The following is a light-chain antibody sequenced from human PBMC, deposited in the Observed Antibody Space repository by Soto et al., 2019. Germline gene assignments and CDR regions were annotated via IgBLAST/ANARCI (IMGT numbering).Light chain of an antibody. CDR1: QSVSSSY. CDR2: GAS. CDR3: QQYGSLPWT. J-gene: IGKJ1*01. V-gene: IGKV3-20*01. Sequence: EIVLTQSPGTLSLSPGERATLSCRASQSVSSSYLAWYQQKPGQAPRHLIYGASSRAIGIPDMFSGSGSATDFTLTISRLEPEDFAVYYCQQYGSLPWTFGQGTKVEIK.